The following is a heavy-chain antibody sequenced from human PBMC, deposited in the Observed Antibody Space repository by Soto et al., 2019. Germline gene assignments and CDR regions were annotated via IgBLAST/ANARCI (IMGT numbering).Heavy chain of an antibody. CDR1: GGTFSSYT. Sequence: ASVKVSCKASGGTFSSYTISWVRQAPGQGLEWMGRIIPILGIANYAQKFQGRVTITADKSTSTAYMELSSLRSEDTAVYYCARDEGAVAGIDAFDIWGQGTMVTVSS. CDR2: IIPILGIA. V-gene: IGHV1-69*04. D-gene: IGHD6-19*01. CDR3: ARDEGAVAGIDAFDI. J-gene: IGHJ3*02.